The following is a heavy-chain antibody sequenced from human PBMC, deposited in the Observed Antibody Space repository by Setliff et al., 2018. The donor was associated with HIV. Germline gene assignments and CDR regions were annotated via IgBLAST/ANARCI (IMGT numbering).Heavy chain of an antibody. D-gene: IGHD2-15*01. CDR3: ARPRSSGSIDAFDI. CDR2: IYPGESDA. Sequence: PGESLKISCKGSGYSFIRYWIGWVRQMPGKGLEWMGIIYPGESDARYSPSFQGQVTISADKSISTAYLQWSSLKASDTAIYYCARPRSSGSIDAFDIWGQGTMVTV. J-gene: IGHJ3*02. V-gene: IGHV5-51*01. CDR1: GYSFIRYW.